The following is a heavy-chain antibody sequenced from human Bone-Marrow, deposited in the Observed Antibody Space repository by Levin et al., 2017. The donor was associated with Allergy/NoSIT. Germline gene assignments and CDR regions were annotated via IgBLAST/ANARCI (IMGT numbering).Heavy chain of an antibody. Sequence: SCAASGFSFRSYAIDWVRQAPGKGLEWVALISYDGSNEYYADSVKGRFTISRDNSKNTLYLQMNSLRPEDTAVYYCATEGAPYNSYPGGNDFWGQGTLVTVSS. V-gene: IGHV3-30-3*01. J-gene: IGHJ4*02. CDR2: ISYDGSNE. CDR3: ATEGAPYNSYPGGNDF. CDR1: GFSFRSYA. D-gene: IGHD4-11*01.